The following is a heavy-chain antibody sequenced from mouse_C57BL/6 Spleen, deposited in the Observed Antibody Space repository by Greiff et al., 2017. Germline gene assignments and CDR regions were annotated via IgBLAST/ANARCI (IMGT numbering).Heavy chain of an antibody. CDR3: ARDWGVTTSMDY. CDR2: INYDGSST. CDR1: GFTFSDYY. D-gene: IGHD2-2*01. J-gene: IGHJ4*01. Sequence: EVKLVESEGGLVQPGSSMKLSCTASGFTFSDYYMAWVRQVPEKSLEWVANINYDGSSTYYLDSLKSRFIISRDNAKNILYLQMSSLKSEDTATYYCARDWGVTTSMDYWGQGTSVTVSS. V-gene: IGHV5-16*01.